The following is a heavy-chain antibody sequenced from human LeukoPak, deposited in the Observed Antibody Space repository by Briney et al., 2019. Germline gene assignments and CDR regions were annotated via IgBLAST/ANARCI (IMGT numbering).Heavy chain of an antibody. CDR2: INYSGTT. CDR1: GGSIISSSYY. J-gene: IGHJ4*02. V-gene: IGHV4-39*07. D-gene: IGHD3-16*01. CDR3: ARVITIGLYDFDC. Sequence: SETLSLTRSLSGGSIISSSYYWGWTRPPPEKGLEWIGSINYSGTTYSTPSLKGRFTISEDTPKNQFSRKLSSVTAADTAGYYCARVITIGLYDFDCGGQGTLVTVSS.